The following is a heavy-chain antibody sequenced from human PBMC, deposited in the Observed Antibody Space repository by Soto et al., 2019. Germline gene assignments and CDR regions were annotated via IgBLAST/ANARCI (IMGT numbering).Heavy chain of an antibody. CDR1: GFTFSSRA. D-gene: IGHD1-20*01. J-gene: IGHJ4*02. V-gene: IGHV3-48*02. CDR2: ISSSSSNI. Sequence: HRGGSLRLSCTASGFTFSSRAMNWVRQFPGRGLEWVSYISSSSSNIDYADSVKGRFTVSRDNAKNSLYLQMNTLRDEDTAVYYCASDRSLGSNWYYYLESWGQGTLVTVSS. CDR3: ASDRSLGSNWYYYLES.